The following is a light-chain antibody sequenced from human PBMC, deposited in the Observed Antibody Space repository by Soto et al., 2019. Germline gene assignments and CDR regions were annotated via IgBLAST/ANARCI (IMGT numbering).Light chain of an antibody. CDR2: QAS. J-gene: IGKJ1*01. CDR1: QSVNTW. Sequence: DLPMTPSPSTLSASVGDRVTITCRASQSVNTWLAWFQQKPGKAPKLMVYQASSLESGVPSRFRGSGSGTEFALTISSLQPDDIATYYCLQYHSYRTFGQGTKVEIK. CDR3: LQYHSYRT. V-gene: IGKV1-5*03.